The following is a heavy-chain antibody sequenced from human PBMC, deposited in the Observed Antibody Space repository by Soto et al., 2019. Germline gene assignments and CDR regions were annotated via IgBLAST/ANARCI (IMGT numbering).Heavy chain of an antibody. Sequence: GGSLRLSCVTYGLTFTDYWMSWVRQAPGKGLEWVANIKQDESEKNYLDSVKGRFTISRDNAKNSLYLQMNSLRAEDTAVYYCASDRFRGTYYLRGVTYFFEEWGQGAPVTVS. D-gene: IGHD1-26*01. V-gene: IGHV3-7*03. J-gene: IGHJ4*02. CDR3: ASDRFRGTYYLRGVTYFFEE. CDR1: GLTFTDYW. CDR2: IKQDESEK.